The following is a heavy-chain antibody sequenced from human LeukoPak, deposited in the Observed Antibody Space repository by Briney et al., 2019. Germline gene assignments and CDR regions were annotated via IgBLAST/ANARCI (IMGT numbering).Heavy chain of an antibody. CDR1: GDSISSSSYY. V-gene: IGHV4-39*07. CDR2: IYYSGRT. J-gene: IGHJ4*02. CDR3: ARAYSSGWYYYFDY. D-gene: IGHD6-19*01. Sequence: SETLSLTCTVSGDSISSSSYYWGWIRQPRGKGLEWIVNIYYSGRTYYSPSLKSRLTISVDTSKNQFSLKLSSVTAADTAVYYCARAYSSGWYYYFDYWGQGTLVTVSS.